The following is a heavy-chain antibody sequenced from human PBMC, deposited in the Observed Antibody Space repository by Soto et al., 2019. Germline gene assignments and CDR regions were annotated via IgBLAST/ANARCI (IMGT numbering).Heavy chain of an antibody. CDR2: ISDDGASI. CDR1: GFSFSSFA. D-gene: IGHD5-18*01. Sequence: VGSRRLSCEASGFSFSSFAMNWVRQAPGRGLGWVSYISDDGASICQAESLKGRFTISSDNTKNSLSLQMNNLRAEDTAVYYFAREKSVQELLHHFDXWGLVTLVTVSX. V-gene: IGHV3-48*03. J-gene: IGHJ4*02. CDR3: AREKSVQELLHHFDX.